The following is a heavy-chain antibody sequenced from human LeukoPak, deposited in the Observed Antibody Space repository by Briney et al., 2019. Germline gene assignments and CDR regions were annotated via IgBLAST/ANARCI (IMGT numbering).Heavy chain of an antibody. CDR1: GFTFSGSA. J-gene: IGHJ6*03. D-gene: IGHD6-19*01. CDR3: TRHVRGIAVAGSYYYYYMDV. V-gene: IGHV3-73*01. Sequence: GGSLRLSCAASGFTFSGSAMHWVRQASGKGLEWAGRIRSKANSYATAYAASVKGRFTISRDDSKNTAYLQMNSLKTEDTAVYYCTRHVRGIAVAGSYYYYYMDVCGKGTTVTVSS. CDR2: IRSKANSYAT.